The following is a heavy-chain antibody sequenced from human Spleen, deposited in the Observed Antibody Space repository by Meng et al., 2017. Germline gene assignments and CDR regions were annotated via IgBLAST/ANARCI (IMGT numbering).Heavy chain of an antibody. Sequence: QIHLEESGSTLGQPKQTLTLTCTFSGFSLRTSGVGVGWIRQPPAKALEWLALIYWDDDKRYNPSLSSRISITKDTSKNQVVLTMFNMDPVDTGTYYCARRPGWGSYYFDYWGQGTLVTVSS. J-gene: IGHJ4*02. V-gene: IGHV2-5*02. CDR3: ARRPGWGSYYFDY. CDR2: IYWDDDK. CDR1: GFSLRTSGVG. D-gene: IGHD3-16*01.